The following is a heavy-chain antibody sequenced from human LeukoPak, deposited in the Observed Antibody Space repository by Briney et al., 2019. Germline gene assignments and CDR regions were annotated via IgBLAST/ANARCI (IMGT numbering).Heavy chain of an antibody. D-gene: IGHD1-7*01. Sequence: PSETLSLTCTVSGGSISGGGYYWSWIRQHPGKGLEWIGYIYYSGSTYYNPSLKSRVTISVDTSKNQFSLKLSSVTAADTAVYYCARGAHNWNYVGYYYYGMDVWGQGTTVTVSS. CDR1: GGSISGGGYY. V-gene: IGHV4-31*03. CDR2: IYYSGST. CDR3: ARGAHNWNYVGYYYYGMDV. J-gene: IGHJ6*02.